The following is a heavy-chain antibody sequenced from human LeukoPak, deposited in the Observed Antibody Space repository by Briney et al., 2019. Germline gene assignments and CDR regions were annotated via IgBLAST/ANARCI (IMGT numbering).Heavy chain of an antibody. Sequence: PGGSLRLSCAASGLSFSSFAMSWVRQGPARGLEWVSSLRGNGETFYADSVKGRFTLSSDSSRNTVYFHLNNLRVEDTAIYYCARASWVSSTDAVRWGQETLVTVSS. V-gene: IGHV3-23*01. J-gene: IGHJ4*02. CDR3: ARASWVSSTDAVR. CDR2: LRGNGET. D-gene: IGHD3-16*01. CDR1: GLSFSSFA.